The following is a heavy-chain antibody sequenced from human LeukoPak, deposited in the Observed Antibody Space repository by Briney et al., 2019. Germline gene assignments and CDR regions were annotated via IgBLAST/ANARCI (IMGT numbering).Heavy chain of an antibody. CDR3: ARGPRGAVAGTIGY. V-gene: IGHV4-59*12. Sequence: SETLSLTCTVSGGSISSYYWSWIRQPPGKGLEWIGYIYYSGSTNYNPSLKSRVTISVDTSKNQFSLKLSSVTAADTAVYYCARGPRGAVAGTIGYWGQGTLVTVSS. J-gene: IGHJ4*02. CDR2: IYYSGST. CDR1: GGSISSYY. D-gene: IGHD6-19*01.